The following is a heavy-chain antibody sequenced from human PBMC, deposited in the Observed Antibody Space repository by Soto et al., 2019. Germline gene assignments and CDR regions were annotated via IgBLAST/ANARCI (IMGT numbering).Heavy chain of an antibody. Sequence: GESLKISCKGSGYSFTSYWIGWVRQMPGKGLEWMGIIYPGDSDTRYSPSFQGQVTISADKSISTAYLQWSSLKASDTAMFYCARTFGNYYDSSGYYPDYWGQGTLVTV. CDR1: GYSFTSYW. CDR2: IYPGDSDT. V-gene: IGHV5-51*01. D-gene: IGHD3-22*01. J-gene: IGHJ4*02. CDR3: ARTFGNYYDSSGYYPDY.